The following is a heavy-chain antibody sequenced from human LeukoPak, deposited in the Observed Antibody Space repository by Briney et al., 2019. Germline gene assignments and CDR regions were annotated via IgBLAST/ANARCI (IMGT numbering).Heavy chain of an antibody. Sequence: SETLSLTCAVYGGSFSGYYWSWIRQPPGKGLEWIGEINHSGSTNYNPSLKSRVTISVDTSRNQVSLKVTSVTAADTALYYCARVVASTSIDSWGQGILVTVSS. V-gene: IGHV4-34*01. D-gene: IGHD2-15*01. CDR1: GGSFSGYY. CDR3: ARVVASTSIDS. CDR2: INHSGST. J-gene: IGHJ4*02.